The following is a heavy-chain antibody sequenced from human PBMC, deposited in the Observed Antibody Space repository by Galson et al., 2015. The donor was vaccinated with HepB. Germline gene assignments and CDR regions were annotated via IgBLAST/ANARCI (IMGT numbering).Heavy chain of an antibody. D-gene: IGHD6-13*01. V-gene: IGHV3-30*02. CDR3: AKDEGGSSWYREINGMDV. CDR1: GFTFSSYG. J-gene: IGHJ6*02. CDR2: IRYDGSNK. Sequence: SLRLSCAASGFTFSSYGMHWVRQAPGKGLEWVAFIRYDGSNKYYADSVKGRFTISRDNSKNTLYLQMNSLRAEDTAVYYCAKDEGGSSWYREINGMDVWGQGTTVTVSS.